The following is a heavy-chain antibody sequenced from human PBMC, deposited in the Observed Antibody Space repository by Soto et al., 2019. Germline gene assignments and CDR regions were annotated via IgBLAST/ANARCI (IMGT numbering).Heavy chain of an antibody. CDR1: GCTFSDHD. J-gene: IGHJ3*01. V-gene: IGHV3-11*04. Sequence: QVQLVESGGGLVKPGGSLRLSCAASGCTFSDHDISWIRQAPRKGLEWGSYISSGGSAIYYADSVKGRFTISRDNAKTSVYLQMSSVGAEDSAVYDCARVKECSSTSCYARDAFDVWGQGTMVTVSS. D-gene: IGHD2-2*01. CDR3: ARVKECSSTSCYARDAFDV. CDR2: ISSGGSAI.